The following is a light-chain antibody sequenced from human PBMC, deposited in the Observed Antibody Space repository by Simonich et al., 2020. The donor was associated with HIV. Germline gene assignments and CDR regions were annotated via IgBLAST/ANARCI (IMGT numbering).Light chain of an antibody. CDR2: GNS. Sequence: QSVLTQPPSVSGAPGQRVTISCTGSSSNIGAGYDVHWYQQLPGTAPKLLIYGNSNLPSGVPDRVSGSKSGTSASLAITGLQAEDEADYYCQSYDSSHVVFGGGTKLTVL. CDR3: QSYDSSHVV. V-gene: IGLV1-40*01. CDR1: SSNIGAGYD. J-gene: IGLJ2*01.